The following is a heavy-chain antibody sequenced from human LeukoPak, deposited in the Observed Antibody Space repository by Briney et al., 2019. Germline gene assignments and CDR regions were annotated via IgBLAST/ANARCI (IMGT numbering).Heavy chain of an antibody. D-gene: IGHD6-13*01. CDR2: IYTSGST. J-gene: IGHJ6*04. V-gene: IGHV4-4*07. CDR1: GGSISSYY. CDR3: ARLLGSSSDNWFDP. Sequence: SETLSLTCTVSGGSISSYYWSWIRQPAGKGLEWIGRIYTSGSTNYNPSLKSRVTISVDKSKNQFSLKLSSVTAADTAVYYCARLLGSSSDNWFDPWGKGTTVTVSS.